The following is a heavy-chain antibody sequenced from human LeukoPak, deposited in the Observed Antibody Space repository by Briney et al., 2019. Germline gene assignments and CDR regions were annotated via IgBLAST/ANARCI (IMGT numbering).Heavy chain of an antibody. CDR1: GFTSSSFW. Sequence: PGGSLRLSCGASGFTSSSFWMHWVRQAPGKGLVWVSRINRDGSSTDYVDSVKGRFTISRDNSKNTLYLQMNGLRVEDTALYYCAREDSSGAFDIWGQGTMVTVSS. CDR3: AREDSSGAFDI. D-gene: IGHD3-22*01. V-gene: IGHV3-74*01. CDR2: INRDGSST. J-gene: IGHJ3*02.